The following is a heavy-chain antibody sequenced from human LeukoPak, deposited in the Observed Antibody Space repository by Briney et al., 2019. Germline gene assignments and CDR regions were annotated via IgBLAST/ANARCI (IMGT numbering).Heavy chain of an antibody. Sequence: GRSLRLSCAASGFTFSSYGMHWVRQAPGKGLEWVAVIWYDGSNKYYADSVKGRFTISRDNSKNTLYLQMNSLRAEDTAVYYCPKDLVLLWFGEFEFDPWGQGTLVTVSS. V-gene: IGHV3-33*06. CDR1: GFTFSSYG. CDR3: PKDLVLLWFGEFEFDP. D-gene: IGHD3-10*01. CDR2: IWYDGSNK. J-gene: IGHJ5*02.